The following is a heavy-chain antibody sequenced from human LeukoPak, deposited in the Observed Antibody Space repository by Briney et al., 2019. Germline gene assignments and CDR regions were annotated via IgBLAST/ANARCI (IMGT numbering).Heavy chain of an antibody. J-gene: IGHJ3*02. Sequence: SETLSLTCAVYGGSFSGYYWSWIRQPPGKGLEWIGEINHSGSTNYNPSLKSRVTISVDTSKNQFSLKLSSVTAADTAVYYRASCYQSRITIFGVVACYAFDIWGQGTMVTVSS. CDR2: INHSGST. CDR1: GGSFSGYY. D-gene: IGHD3-3*01. CDR3: ASCYQSRITIFGVVACYAFDI. V-gene: IGHV4-34*01.